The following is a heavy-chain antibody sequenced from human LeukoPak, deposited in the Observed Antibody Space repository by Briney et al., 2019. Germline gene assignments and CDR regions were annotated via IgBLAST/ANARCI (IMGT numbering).Heavy chain of an antibody. D-gene: IGHD6-19*01. CDR3: AKCGGSGCLHLVGPADY. CDR2: ISYDGSNK. V-gene: IGHV3-30*18. CDR1: GFTFSSYG. Sequence: TGGSLRLSCAASGFTFSSYGMHWVRQAPGKGLEWVAVISYDGSNKYYADSVKGRFTISRDNSKNTLYLQMNSLRAEDTAVDYCAKCGGSGCLHLVGPADYWGQGTLVTVSS. J-gene: IGHJ4*02.